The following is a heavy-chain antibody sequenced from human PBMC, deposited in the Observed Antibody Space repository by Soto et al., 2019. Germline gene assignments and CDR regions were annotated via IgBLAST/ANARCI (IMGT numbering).Heavy chain of an antibody. CDR2: IIPIFGTA. J-gene: IGHJ6*02. Sequence: SVKVSCKASGGTFSSYAISWVRQAPGQGLEWMGGIIPIFGTANYAQKFQGRVAITADESTSTAYMELSSLRSEDTAVYYCARNDFWSGYYTYYYYGMDVWGQGTTVTVSS. CDR1: GGTFSSYA. V-gene: IGHV1-69*13. D-gene: IGHD3-3*01. CDR3: ARNDFWSGYYTYYYYGMDV.